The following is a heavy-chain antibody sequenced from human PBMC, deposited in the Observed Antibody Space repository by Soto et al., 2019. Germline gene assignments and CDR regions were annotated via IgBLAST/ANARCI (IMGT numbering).Heavy chain of an antibody. CDR3: ARAEMVGSEWLIYRVGYYGMDV. CDR2: IWYDGSNK. V-gene: IGHV3-33*01. Sequence: HPGGSLRLSCAASGFTFSSYGMHWVRQAPGKGLEWVAVIWYDGSNKYYADSVKGRFTISRDNSKNTLYLQMNSLRAEDTAVYYCARAEMVGSEWLIYRVGYYGMDVWGQGTTVTVSS. CDR1: GFTFSSYG. J-gene: IGHJ6*02. D-gene: IGHD3-3*01.